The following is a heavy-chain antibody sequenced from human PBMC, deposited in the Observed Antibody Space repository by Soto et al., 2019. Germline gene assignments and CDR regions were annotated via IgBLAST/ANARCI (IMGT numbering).Heavy chain of an antibody. CDR2: IYWNDDK. CDR3: AHRPGRGAAFDI. D-gene: IGHD3-10*01. CDR1: GFSLSTSGGG. Sequence: SGPTLVNPTQTLTLTCTFSGFSLSTSGGGVGWIRQPPGKALEWLALIYWNDDKRYSPSLKSRLTITKDTSKNPVVLTMTNMDPVDTATYYCAHRPGRGAAFDIWGQGTMVTVSS. J-gene: IGHJ3*02. V-gene: IGHV2-5*01.